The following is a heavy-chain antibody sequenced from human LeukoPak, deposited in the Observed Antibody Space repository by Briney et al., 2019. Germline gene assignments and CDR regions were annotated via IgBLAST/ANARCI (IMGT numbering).Heavy chain of an antibody. V-gene: IGHV4-39*07. CDR2: ISYSGTT. Sequence: SETLSLTCTVSSASISSSPYYWGWIRQSPGKGLEWIGSISYSGTTYYNPSLKSRVTISVDTSKNQFSLRLSSVTAADTAVYYCARVTGYMIEDYFDYWGQGTLVTVSS. J-gene: IGHJ4*02. CDR3: ARVTGYMIEDYFDY. CDR1: SASISSSPYY. D-gene: IGHD3-22*01.